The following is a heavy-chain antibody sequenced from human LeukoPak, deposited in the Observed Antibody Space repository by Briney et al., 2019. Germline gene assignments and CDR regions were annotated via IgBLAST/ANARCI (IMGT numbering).Heavy chain of an antibody. D-gene: IGHD3-22*01. CDR3: ARVNAVIGGNAFDI. CDR1: GGSISSGSYY. Sequence: PSQTLSLTCTVSGGSISSGSYYWSWIRQHPGKGLERIGYIYYSGSTNYNPSLKSRVTISLDRSKDQFSLKLSSMTAADTAVYYCARVNAVIGGNAFDIWGQGTMVTVSS. J-gene: IGHJ3*02. CDR2: IYYSGST. V-gene: IGHV4-31*03.